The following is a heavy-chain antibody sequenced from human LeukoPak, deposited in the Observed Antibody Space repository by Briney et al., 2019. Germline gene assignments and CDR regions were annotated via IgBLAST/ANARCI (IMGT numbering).Heavy chain of an antibody. CDR1: GFTFCSYS. J-gene: IGHJ4*02. D-gene: IGHD6-19*01. V-gene: IGHV3-21*01. Sequence: AGGSLRLSCAACGFTFCSYSMNWVRQAPGKGLKWVSSISSSSSYIYYADSVKGRFTISRDNAKNSLYLQMNSLRAEDTAVYYCARMAGTANFDYWGQGTLVTVSS. CDR3: ARMAGTANFDY. CDR2: ISSSSSYI.